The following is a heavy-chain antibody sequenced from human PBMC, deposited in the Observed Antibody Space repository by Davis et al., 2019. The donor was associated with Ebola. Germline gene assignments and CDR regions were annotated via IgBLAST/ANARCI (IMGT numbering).Heavy chain of an antibody. CDR2: IYPGDSDT. D-gene: IGHD3-16*02. V-gene: IGHV5-51*01. CDR1: GSSFPSYL. CDR3: ARQVIDAFDI. Sequence: KVSCKGSGSSFPSYLLCWVRQMPGKGLEWMGIIYPGDSDTRYSPSFQGQVTISADKSISTAYLQWSSLKASDTAMYYCARQVIDAFDIWGQGTMVTVSS. J-gene: IGHJ3*02.